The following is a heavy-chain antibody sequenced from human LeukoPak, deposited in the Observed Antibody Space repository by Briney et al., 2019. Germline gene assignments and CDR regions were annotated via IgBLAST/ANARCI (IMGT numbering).Heavy chain of an antibody. V-gene: IGHV4-38-2*01. D-gene: IGHD3-22*01. J-gene: IGHJ4*02. Sequence: SETLSLTCAVSCYSISSDNYWVWIRQPPGQGLEWTGGIYHSGSTYYNPSLKSRVTMSVDTSKNQFSLKLSSVTAADTPVYYCAKAPRDSSSSNYMRRFDYWGQGTLVTVSS. CDR2: IYHSGST. CDR3: AKAPRDSSSSNYMRRFDY. CDR1: CYSISSDNY.